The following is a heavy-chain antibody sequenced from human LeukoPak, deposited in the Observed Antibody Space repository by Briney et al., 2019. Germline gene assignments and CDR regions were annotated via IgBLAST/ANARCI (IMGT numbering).Heavy chain of an antibody. CDR1: LDSTTSNF. CDR3: AREIVGGFNPGAY. J-gene: IGHJ4*02. D-gene: IGHD1-14*01. CDR2: IHRSGST. V-gene: IGHV4-4*02. Sequence: PSETLSLTWTVSLDSTTSNFGSWVRQPPGKGLEWVGEIHRSGSTNYNPSLQSRVTISIDRSKNQIALELSSVTAADTAVYYCAREIVGGFNPGAYWGQGTLVTVSS.